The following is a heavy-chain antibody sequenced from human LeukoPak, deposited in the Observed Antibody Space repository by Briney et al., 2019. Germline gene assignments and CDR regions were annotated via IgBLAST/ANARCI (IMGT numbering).Heavy chain of an antibody. CDR1: GGIFSSYA. D-gene: IGHD3-16*01. J-gene: IGHJ5*02. Sequence: SVKVSCKASGGIFSSYAISWVRQAPGQGLEWMGGIIPIFGTANYAQKFQGRVTITTDESTSTAYMELSSLRSEDTAVYYCARGRRGLRLFNWFDPWGQGTLVTVSS. V-gene: IGHV1-69*05. CDR3: ARGRRGLRLFNWFDP. CDR2: IIPIFGTA.